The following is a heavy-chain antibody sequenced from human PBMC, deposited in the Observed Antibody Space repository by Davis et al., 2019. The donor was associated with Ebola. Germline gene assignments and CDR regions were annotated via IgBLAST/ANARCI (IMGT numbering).Heavy chain of an antibody. D-gene: IGHD1-26*01. Sequence: AASVKVSCKASGYSFKNYAISWVRQAPGQGLAWMGWISAYNGNTNYAQILQGRVTMTTDTSTGTAYMELRSLRSDDTAVYFCARTSIVGTTTTASDIWGQGTKVTVSS. J-gene: IGHJ3*02. CDR3: ARTSIVGTTTTASDI. V-gene: IGHV1-18*01. CDR1: GYSFKNYA. CDR2: ISAYNGNT.